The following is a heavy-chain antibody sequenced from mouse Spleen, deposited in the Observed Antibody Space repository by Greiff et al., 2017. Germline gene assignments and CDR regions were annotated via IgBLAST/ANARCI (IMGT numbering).Heavy chain of an antibody. CDR3: ARNYYGSRVLDY. CDR1: GFTFSDYG. V-gene: IGHV5-17*01. J-gene: IGHJ2*01. Sequence: EVKLMESGGGLVKPGGSLKLSCAASGFTFSDYGMHWVRQAPEKGLEWVAYISSGSSTIYYADTVKGRFTISRDNAKNTLFLQMTSLRSEDTAMYYCARNYYGSRVLDYWGQGTTLTVSS. CDR2: ISSGSSTI. D-gene: IGHD1-1*01.